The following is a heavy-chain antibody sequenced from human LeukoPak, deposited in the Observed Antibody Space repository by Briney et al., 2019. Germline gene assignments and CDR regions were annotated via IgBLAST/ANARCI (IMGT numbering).Heavy chain of an antibody. CDR1: GGTFSSYA. CDR2: IIPIFGTA. CDR3: ARGPNYYDSSYYYYYMDV. V-gene: IGHV1-69*13. Sequence: SVKLSCKASGGTFSSYAISWVRQAPGQGLEWMGGIIPIFGTANYAQKFQGRVTITADESTSTAYMELSSLRSEDTAVYYCARGPNYYDSSYYYYYMDVWGKGTTVTISS. J-gene: IGHJ6*03. D-gene: IGHD3-22*01.